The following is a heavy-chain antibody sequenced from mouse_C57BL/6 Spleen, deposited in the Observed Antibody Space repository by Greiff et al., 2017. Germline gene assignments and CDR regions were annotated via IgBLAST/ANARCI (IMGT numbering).Heavy chain of an antibody. J-gene: IGHJ4*01. V-gene: IGHV1-69*01. CDR2: IDPSDSYT. CDR3: ARGPTDAMDY. Sequence: QVQLQQPGAELVMPGASVKLSCTASGYTFTSYWMHWVQQRPGQGLEWIGEIDPSDSYTNYNQKLKGQSTLTVDNSYSTAYMQRSSLTSEESAVYYCARGPTDAMDYWGQGTSVTVSS. D-gene: IGHD1-1*01. CDR1: GYTFTSYW.